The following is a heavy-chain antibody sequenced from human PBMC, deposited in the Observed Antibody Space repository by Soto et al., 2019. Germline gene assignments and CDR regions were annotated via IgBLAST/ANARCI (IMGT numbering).Heavy chain of an antibody. J-gene: IGHJ4*02. CDR1: GYTFADYD. V-gene: IGHV1-8*01. Sequence: GASVKVSCKTSGYTFADYDRNWVRQATGQGLEWMGWVSPGNGNAGYAPQFQGRVTMTSDTSISTVYMELSSLTSEDTAVYFCEVTTGFWGQGTMVTVSS. D-gene: IGHD2-21*02. CDR3: EVTTGF. CDR2: VSPGNGNA.